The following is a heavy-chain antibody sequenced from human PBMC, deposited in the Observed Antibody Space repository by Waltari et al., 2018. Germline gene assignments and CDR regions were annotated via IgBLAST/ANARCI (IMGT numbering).Heavy chain of an antibody. Sequence: QLQLQESGPGLVKPSETLSLTCTVSGGSISSSSYYWGWLRQPPGKGLEWIGSIYYSGSTYYNPSLKSRVTISVDTSKNQFSLKLSSVTAADTAVYYCATLPTYSSSVDYWGQGTLVTVSS. J-gene: IGHJ4*02. CDR1: GGSISSSSYY. D-gene: IGHD6-6*01. V-gene: IGHV4-39*01. CDR3: ATLPTYSSSVDY. CDR2: IYYSGST.